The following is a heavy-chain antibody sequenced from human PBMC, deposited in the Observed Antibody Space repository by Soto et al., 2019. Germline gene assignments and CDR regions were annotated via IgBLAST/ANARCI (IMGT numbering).Heavy chain of an antibody. J-gene: IGHJ3*02. Sequence: QVQLVESGGGVVQPGRSLRLSCAASGFTFSSYGMHWVRQAPGKGLEWVAVIWYDGSNKYYADSVKGRFTISRDNSKNTLYLQMNSLRAEDTAVYYCASPTKYDFWSFDIWGQGTMVTVSS. CDR3: ASPTKYDFWSFDI. CDR2: IWYDGSNK. V-gene: IGHV3-33*01. CDR1: GFTFSSYG. D-gene: IGHD3-3*01.